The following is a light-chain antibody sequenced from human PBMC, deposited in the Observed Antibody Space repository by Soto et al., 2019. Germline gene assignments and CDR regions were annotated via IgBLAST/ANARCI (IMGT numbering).Light chain of an antibody. CDR2: EVS. CDR1: SSDVGGYNY. CDR3: GTWDSSLSAVV. V-gene: IGLV2-14*01. J-gene: IGLJ2*01. Sequence: QSALTQPASVSGSPGQSITISCTGTSSDVGGYNYVSWYQQQSGKAPKLIIHEVSNRPSGVSNRFSGSKSGTSATLGITGLQTGDEADYYCGTWDSSLSAVVFGGGTKVTVL.